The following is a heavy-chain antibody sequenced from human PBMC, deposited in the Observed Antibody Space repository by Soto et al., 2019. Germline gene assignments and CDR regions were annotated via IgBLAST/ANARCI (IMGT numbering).Heavy chain of an antibody. CDR2: IIPIFGTA. Sequence: ASVKVSCKASGGTFSSYAISWVRQAPGQGLEWMGGIIPIFGTANYAQKFQGRVTTTADESTSTAYMELSSLRSEDTAVYYCARDIYYDSSGYYYRFDYWGQGTLVTVSS. CDR3: ARDIYYDSSGYYYRFDY. CDR1: GGTFSSYA. V-gene: IGHV1-69*13. J-gene: IGHJ4*02. D-gene: IGHD3-22*01.